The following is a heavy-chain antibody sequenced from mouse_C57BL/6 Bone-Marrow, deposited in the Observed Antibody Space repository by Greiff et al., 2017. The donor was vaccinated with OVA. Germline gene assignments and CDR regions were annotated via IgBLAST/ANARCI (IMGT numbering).Heavy chain of an antibody. CDR3: AATMITTRYWYFDV. V-gene: IGHV1-72*01. CDR2: IDPNSGGT. CDR1: GYTFTSYW. J-gene: IGHJ1*03. Sequence: QVHVKQPGAELVKPGASVKLSCKASGYTFTSYWMHWVKQRPGRGLEWIGRIDPNSGGTKYNEKFKSKATLTVDKPSSTAYMQLSSLTSEDSAVYYCAATMITTRYWYFDVWGTGTTVTVSS. D-gene: IGHD2-4*01.